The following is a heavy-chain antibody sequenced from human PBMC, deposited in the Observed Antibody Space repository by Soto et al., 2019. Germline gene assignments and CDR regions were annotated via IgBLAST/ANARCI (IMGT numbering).Heavy chain of an antibody. CDR1: GFSLSTSGVG. CDR2: IYWDDDK. CDR3: AHIVAAAGYDAFDI. D-gene: IGHD6-13*01. Sequence: QITLKESCPTLVKPTQTLTLTCTFSGFSLSTSGVGVGWIRPPQGKALEWLALIYWDDDKRYSPSLKSRLTIAKATSKNQVVFTITNMDPVDTATYYCAHIVAAAGYDAFDIWGQGTMVTVSS. J-gene: IGHJ3*02. V-gene: IGHV2-5*02.